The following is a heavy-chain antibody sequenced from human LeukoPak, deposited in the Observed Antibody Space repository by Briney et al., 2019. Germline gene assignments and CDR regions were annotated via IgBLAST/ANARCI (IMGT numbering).Heavy chain of an antibody. CDR3: ARRAWNYAFIDY. J-gene: IGHJ4*02. CDR1: GGSISSYY. CDR2: IYYSGST. Sequence: PSETLSLTCTVSGGSISSYYWSWLRQPPGKELEWIGYIYYSGSTNYNPSLKSRVTISVDTSKNQFSLKLSSVTAADTAVYYCARRAWNYAFIDYWGQGTLVTVSS. D-gene: IGHD1-7*01. V-gene: IGHV4-59*08.